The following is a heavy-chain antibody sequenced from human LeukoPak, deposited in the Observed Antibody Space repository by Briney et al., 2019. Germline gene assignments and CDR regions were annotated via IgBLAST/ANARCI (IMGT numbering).Heavy chain of an antibody. CDR3: ARVYYDILTGYPYYFDY. Sequence: GASLKISFKGSGCRFTSYWIGWVRQMPGKGPEWMGIIYPGDSDTRYSPSFPGQVTISADKSISTAYLQWSSLKASDTAMYYCARVYYDILTGYPYYFDYWGQGTLVTVSS. CDR2: IYPGDSDT. V-gene: IGHV5-51*01. CDR1: GCRFTSYW. D-gene: IGHD3-9*01. J-gene: IGHJ4*02.